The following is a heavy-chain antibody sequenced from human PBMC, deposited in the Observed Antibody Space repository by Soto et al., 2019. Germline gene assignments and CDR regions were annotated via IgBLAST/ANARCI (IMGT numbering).Heavy chain of an antibody. D-gene: IGHD3-16*01. J-gene: IGHJ4*02. V-gene: IGHV3-33*01. CDR1: GFTFSSYG. Sequence: QVQLVESGGGVVQPGRSLRLSCAASGFTFSSYGMHWVRQAPGKGLEWVAVIWYDGSNKYYADSVKGRFTISRDNSKNTLYLQMNSLRAEDTAVYYCAREGGGLGIDYWGQGTLVTVSS. CDR2: IWYDGSNK. CDR3: AREGGGLGIDY.